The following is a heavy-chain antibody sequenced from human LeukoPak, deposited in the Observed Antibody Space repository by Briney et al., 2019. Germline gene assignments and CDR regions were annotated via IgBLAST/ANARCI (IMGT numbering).Heavy chain of an antibody. CDR1: GFTFNSYS. Sequence: GGSLRLSCAASGFTFNSYSMNWVRQAPGKGLEWVSYISSSSSTIYYADSVKGRFTISRDNSKNTLYLQMNSLRAEDTAVYYCAKGGGDFPYYFDYWGQGTLVTVSS. D-gene: IGHD3-16*01. CDR2: ISSSSSTI. CDR3: AKGGGDFPYYFDY. V-gene: IGHV3-48*01. J-gene: IGHJ4*02.